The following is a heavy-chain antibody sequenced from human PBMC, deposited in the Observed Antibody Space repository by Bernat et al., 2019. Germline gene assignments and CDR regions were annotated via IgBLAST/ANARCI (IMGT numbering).Heavy chain of an antibody. D-gene: IGHD1-1*01. CDR3: AKAGAIASRSFNNCLDMDV. V-gene: IGHV3-7*01. CDR2: RKQDGSER. CDR1: GFTFSSYW. Sequence: EVQLVESGGGLVQPGGSLRLSCAASGFTFSSYWMSWVRQAPGKGLEWVANRKQDGSERFYADAVKGRSTMSRDNSETALYLQVSSLRAEDAAVYYCAKAGAIASRSFNNCLDMDVWGRGTAVSVSS. J-gene: IGHJ6*02.